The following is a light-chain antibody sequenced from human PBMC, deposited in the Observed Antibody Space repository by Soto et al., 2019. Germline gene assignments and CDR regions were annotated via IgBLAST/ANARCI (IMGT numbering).Light chain of an antibody. Sequence: DIQLTQSPSFLSASVGGRVTTTCRASQAISNYLAWYQQKPGKAPKLLIYAASTLQSGVPSRFSGSGSGTEFTLTISSLQPEDFATYDCQQFNNYYLTFGPGTKVDIK. CDR2: AAS. CDR1: QAISNY. CDR3: QQFNNYYLT. V-gene: IGKV1-9*01. J-gene: IGKJ3*01.